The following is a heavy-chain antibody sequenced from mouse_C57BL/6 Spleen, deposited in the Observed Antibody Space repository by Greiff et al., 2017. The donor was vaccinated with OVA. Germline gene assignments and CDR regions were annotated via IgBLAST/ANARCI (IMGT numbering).Heavy chain of an antibody. Sequence: DVQLQESGPGMVKPSQSLSLTCTVTGYSITSGYDWHWIRHFPGNKLEWMGYISYSGSTNYNPSLKSRISITHDTSKNHFFLKLNSVTTEDTATYYCARDDYTGRFAYWGQGTLVTVSA. J-gene: IGHJ3*01. V-gene: IGHV3-1*01. CDR3: ARDDYTGRFAY. D-gene: IGHD2-4*01. CDR2: ISYSGST. CDR1: GYSITSGYD.